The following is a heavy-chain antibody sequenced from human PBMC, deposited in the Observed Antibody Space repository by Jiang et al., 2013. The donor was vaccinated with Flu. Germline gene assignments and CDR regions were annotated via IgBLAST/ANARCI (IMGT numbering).Heavy chain of an antibody. J-gene: IGHJ4*02. Sequence: LLKPSETLSLTCTASGGSIDNNYWSWIRQTPGKGLEWIGYIYYSGTTNYNPSLKGRVTMYVDTAKNQFSLELNSVTAADTAVYYCVRHLEGWQHWYYFDYWGQGTLVTVSS. CDR2: IYYSGTT. CDR3: VRHLEGWQHWYYFDY. CDR1: GGSIDNNY. D-gene: IGHD5-24*01. V-gene: IGHV4-59*08.